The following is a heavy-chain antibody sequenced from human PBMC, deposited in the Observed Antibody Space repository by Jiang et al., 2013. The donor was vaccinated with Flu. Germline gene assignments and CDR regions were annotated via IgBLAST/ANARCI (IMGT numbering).Heavy chain of an antibody. Sequence: GFTVSSNYMSWVRQAPGKGLEWVSVIYSGGSTYYADSVKGRFTISRDNSKNTLYLQMNSLRAEDTAVYYCTLGAGSSGSYYPDYWGQGTLVTVSS. CDR2: IYSGGST. D-gene: IGHD3-10*01. J-gene: IGHJ4*02. CDR1: GFTVSSNY. CDR3: TLGAGSSGSYYPDY. V-gene: IGHV3-53*01.